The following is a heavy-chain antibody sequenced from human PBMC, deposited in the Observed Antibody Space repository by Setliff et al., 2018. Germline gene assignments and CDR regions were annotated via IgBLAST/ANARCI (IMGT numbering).Heavy chain of an antibody. Sequence: GGSLRLSCAGSGFSFSIFWMSWVRQAPGKGLEWVATIKQDGSDKYYVDSVKGRFTISRDNAKNSLFLQMNSLRAEDTAMYFCARDRGGGLYDYWGQGILVTVSS. V-gene: IGHV3-7*01. D-gene: IGHD3-16*01. CDR2: IKQDGSDK. J-gene: IGHJ4*02. CDR3: ARDRGGGLYDY. CDR1: GFSFSIFW.